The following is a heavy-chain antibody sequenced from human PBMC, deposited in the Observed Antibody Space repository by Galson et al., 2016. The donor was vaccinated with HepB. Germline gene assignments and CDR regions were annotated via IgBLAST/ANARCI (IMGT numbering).Heavy chain of an antibody. Sequence: SLRLSCAASGFTFSRAWMNWVRQAPGKGLEWVGRVKSYTDGGTTEYAAPMKGRFTFSRDESNNRLYLQMNSLKTEDTAVYYWTTSPTRGYTYGPSAYWGRGALVAVSS. CDR3: TTSPTRGYTYGPSAY. J-gene: IGHJ4*02. V-gene: IGHV3-15*01. CDR2: VKSYTDGGTT. D-gene: IGHD5-18*01. CDR1: GFTFSRAW.